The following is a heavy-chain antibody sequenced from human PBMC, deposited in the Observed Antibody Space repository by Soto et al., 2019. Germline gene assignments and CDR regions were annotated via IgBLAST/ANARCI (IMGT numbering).Heavy chain of an antibody. CDR1: GGSISGPY. CDR2: VYYTGST. Sequence: SETLSLTCSVSGGSISGPYWSWIRQSPGKGLEWLGYVYYTGSTNYSPSLRSRVSISVDTSKNEFSLRLSSVTAADTAVYFCARSVAVPGAHIDYWGQGTQVTVSS. V-gene: IGHV4-59*11. D-gene: IGHD6-19*01. J-gene: IGHJ4*02. CDR3: ARSVAVPGAHIDY.